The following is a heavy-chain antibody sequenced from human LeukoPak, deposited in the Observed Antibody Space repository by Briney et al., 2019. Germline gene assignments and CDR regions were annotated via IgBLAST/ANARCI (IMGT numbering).Heavy chain of an antibody. CDR2: INSDSSGT. CDR1: GFTFSSYW. J-gene: IGHJ4*01. D-gene: IGHD2-8*01. Sequence: GGSLRLSCAASGFTFSSYWMHWVRQAPGKGLVWVSRINSDSSGTSYADSVKGRFTISRDNVKNSLYLQMNSLRAEDTAMYYCVRDHQWALDYWGHGALVTVSS. V-gene: IGHV3-74*01. CDR3: VRDHQWALDY.